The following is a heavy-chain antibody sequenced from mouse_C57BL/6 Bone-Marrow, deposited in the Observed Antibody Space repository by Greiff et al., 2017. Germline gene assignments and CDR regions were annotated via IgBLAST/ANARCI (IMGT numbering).Heavy chain of an antibody. D-gene: IGHD1-1*01. CDR1: GFSFNTYA. CDR3: ACSEVEPYYAMDY. J-gene: IGHJ4*01. CDR2: IRSKSNNYET. Sequence: EVQRVESGGGLVQPKGSLKLSCAASGFSFNTYAMNWVRQAPGKGLEWVGRIRSKSNNYETYYAVSVKDRFTITRDNSESILYLQMNSLKTEDSAMYYCACSEVEPYYAMDYGGQGTSVTVSA. V-gene: IGHV10-1*01.